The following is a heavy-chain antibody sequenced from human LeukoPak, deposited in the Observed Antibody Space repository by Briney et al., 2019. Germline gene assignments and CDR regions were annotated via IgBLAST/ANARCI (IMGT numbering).Heavy chain of an antibody. CDR2: VNPNTADT. CDR3: ARASQALWSRGVDLDI. J-gene: IGHJ3*02. D-gene: IGHD5-12*01. CDR1: GYTFTSYY. Sequence: GASVKVSCKASGYTFTSYYMHWVRQAPGQGLAWMGWVNPNTADTDFAETFPGRVTMTSDTSISTAYMELSRLRSDDSAVYYCARASQALWSRGVDLDIWGQGTMVTVSS. V-gene: IGHV1-2*02.